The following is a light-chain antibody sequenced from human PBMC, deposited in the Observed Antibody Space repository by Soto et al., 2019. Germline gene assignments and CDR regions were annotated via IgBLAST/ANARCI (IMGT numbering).Light chain of an antibody. Sequence: DFQMTQSPSTLSGSVGDRVTITCRASQTISSWLAWYQQKPGKAPKLLIYKASTLKSGVPSRFSGSGSGTEFTLTISSLQPDDFATYYCQHYNSYSAAFGQGTKVE. CDR1: QTISSW. J-gene: IGKJ1*01. CDR2: KAS. V-gene: IGKV1-5*03. CDR3: QHYNSYSAA.